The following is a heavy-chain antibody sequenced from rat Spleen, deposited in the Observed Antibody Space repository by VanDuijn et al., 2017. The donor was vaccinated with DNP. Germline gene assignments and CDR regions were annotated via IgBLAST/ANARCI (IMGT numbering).Heavy chain of an antibody. V-gene: IGHV5-31*01. D-gene: IGHD1-12*02. J-gene: IGHJ3*01. CDR1: GFTFNNYW. CDR3: TVDRDGSYGVAY. CDR2: ISTGGGST. Sequence: EVQLVESGGGLVQPGRSLKLSCVASGFTFNNYWMTWIRQAPTKGLEWVAYISTGGGSTYYRDSVKGRFTVSRDNAKSTLYLQMDSLRSEDTATYYCTVDRDGSYGVAYWGQGTLVTVSS.